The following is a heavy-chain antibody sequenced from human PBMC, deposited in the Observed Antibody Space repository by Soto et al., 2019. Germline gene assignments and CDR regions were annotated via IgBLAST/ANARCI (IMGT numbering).Heavy chain of an antibody. CDR1: GDSVSSNSAA. D-gene: IGHD3-10*01. CDR2: TYYRSKWYN. V-gene: IGHV6-1*01. J-gene: IGHJ4*02. Sequence: SQTLSLTCAISGDSVSSNSAAWNWIRPSPSRGLEWLGRTYYRSKWYNDYAVSVKSRVTISLDASKNQFSLKLSSVTAADTAVYYCARGPGASGTYHYYFDYWGPGTLVTVSS. CDR3: ARGPGASGTYHYYFDY.